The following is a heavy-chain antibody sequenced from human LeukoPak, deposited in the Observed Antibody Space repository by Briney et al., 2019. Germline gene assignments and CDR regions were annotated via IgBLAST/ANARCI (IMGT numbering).Heavy chain of an antibody. D-gene: IGHD3-10*01. Sequence: SVKVSCKASGGTFSSYAISWVRQAPGQGLEWMGGIIPIFGTANYAQKFQGRVTITADESTSTAYMELSSLRSEDTAVYYCASSYGSGGYYATAFDYWGQGTLVTVSS. CDR1: GGTFSSYA. CDR3: ASSYGSGGYYATAFDY. V-gene: IGHV1-69*01. CDR2: IIPIFGTA. J-gene: IGHJ4*02.